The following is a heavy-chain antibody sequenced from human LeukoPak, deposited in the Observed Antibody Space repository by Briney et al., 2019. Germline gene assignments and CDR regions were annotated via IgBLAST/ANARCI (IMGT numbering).Heavy chain of an antibody. Sequence: ASVTVSFKASGGTFSSYAISWVRQAPGQGLEWMGRIIPILGIANYAQKFQGRVTITADKSTSTAYMELSSLRSEDTAVYYCARDGPYGSKLDYWGQGTLVTVSS. CDR1: GGTFSSYA. CDR2: IIPILGIA. D-gene: IGHD3-10*01. CDR3: ARDGPYGSKLDY. J-gene: IGHJ4*02. V-gene: IGHV1-69*04.